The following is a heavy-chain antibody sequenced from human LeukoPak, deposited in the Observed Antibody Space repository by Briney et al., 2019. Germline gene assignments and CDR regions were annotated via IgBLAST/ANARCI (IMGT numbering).Heavy chain of an antibody. D-gene: IGHD2-15*01. CDR3: ARERGSSGVVVVAALSGYNWFDP. V-gene: IGHV3-74*01. J-gene: IGHJ5*02. CDR1: GFTFSSYW. Sequence: GGSLRLSCAASGFTFSSYWMHWVRQAPGKGLVWVSRINSDGSSTSYADSVKGRFTISRDNAKNTLYLQMNSLRAEDAAVYYCARERGSSGVVVVAALSGYNWFDPWGQGTLVTVSS. CDR2: INSDGSST.